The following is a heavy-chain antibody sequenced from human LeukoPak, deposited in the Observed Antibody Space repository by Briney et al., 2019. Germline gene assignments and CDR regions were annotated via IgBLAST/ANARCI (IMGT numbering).Heavy chain of an antibody. CDR2: IRNDGGRT. CDR1: GFVFNSYS. CDR3: AREEPAGSTDY. J-gene: IGHJ4*02. Sequence: PGGSLRLSCAATGFVFNSYSMHWVRQAPGKGLECVSAIRNDGGRTYYANSVRGRFTISRDNSKNTLYLQMDSLTAEDTAFYYCAREEPAGSTDYWGQGTLVTVSS. D-gene: IGHD1-14*01. V-gene: IGHV3-64*01.